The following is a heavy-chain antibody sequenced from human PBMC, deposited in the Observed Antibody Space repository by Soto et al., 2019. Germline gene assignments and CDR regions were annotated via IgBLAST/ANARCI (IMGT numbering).Heavy chain of an antibody. V-gene: IGHV3-23*01. Sequence: EVQLLESGGGLVQPGGSLRLSCAASGFTFSSYAMSWVRQAPGKGLEWVSAISSSGGSTYYADSVKGRFTISRDNSKNTLFLQMNSLRAEDTAVYYCANGLLITMLRGVINHPFDYWGQGTLVTVSS. J-gene: IGHJ4*02. D-gene: IGHD3-10*01. CDR2: ISSSGGST. CDR1: GFTFSSYA. CDR3: ANGLLITMLRGVINHPFDY.